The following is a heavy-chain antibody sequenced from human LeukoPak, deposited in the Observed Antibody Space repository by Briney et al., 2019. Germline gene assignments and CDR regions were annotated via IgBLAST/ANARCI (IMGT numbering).Heavy chain of an antibody. CDR1: GFPFSNYW. CDR2: IKQDGGGM. CDR3: VREDRSCYYY. Sequence: GGSLRLSCAASGFPFSNYWMSWVRQTPGRRLEWVASIKQDGGGMFYADSVKGRCTISKDNAKNSLYLQMNSLRAADTAVYYCVREDRSCYYYWGQGAVVIVSS. V-gene: IGHV3-7*03. D-gene: IGHD1-26*01. J-gene: IGHJ4*02.